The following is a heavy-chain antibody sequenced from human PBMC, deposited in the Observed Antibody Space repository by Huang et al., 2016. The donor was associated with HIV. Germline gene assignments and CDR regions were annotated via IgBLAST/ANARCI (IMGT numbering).Heavy chain of an antibody. V-gene: IGHV4-59*01. CDR2: IHYSGRT. CDR1: GGSISSYY. Sequence: QVQLQESGPGLVKPSETLSLTCTVSGGSISSYYWSWIRQPPGKGLEWIGYIHYSGRTNYNPSLKSRVTTSGDTSKNQFFLKLSSVTAADTAVYYCARGGPYSRDYYYYGMDVWGQGTTVTVSS. J-gene: IGHJ6*02. CDR3: ARGGPYSRDYYYYGMDV. D-gene: IGHD6-13*01.